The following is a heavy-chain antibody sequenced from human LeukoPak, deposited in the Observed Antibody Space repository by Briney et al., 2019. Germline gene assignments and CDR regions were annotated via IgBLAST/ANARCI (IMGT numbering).Heavy chain of an antibody. V-gene: IGHV4-34*01. CDR3: ARTKYDFWSGYYYHGMDV. CDR2: INHSGST. CDR1: GGSFSGYY. Sequence: PSETLSLTCAVYGGSFSGYYWSWIRQPPGKGLEWIGEINHSGSTNYNPSLKSRVTISVDTSKNQFSLKLSSVTAADTAVYYCARTKYDFWSGYYYHGMDVWGQGTTVTVSS. J-gene: IGHJ6*02. D-gene: IGHD3-3*01.